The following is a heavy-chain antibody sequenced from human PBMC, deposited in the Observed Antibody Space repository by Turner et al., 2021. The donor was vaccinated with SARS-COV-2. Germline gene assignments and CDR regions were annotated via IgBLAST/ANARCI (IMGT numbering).Heavy chain of an antibody. Sequence: EVQLLESGGGLVQPGGSLRLSCAASGFTFSSYAMSWVRQAPGKGLEWVSAFSAGGGSTYYADSVKGRFTISRDNSKNTLYLQMNSLRAEDTAVYYCAKGEGIVVVVAALYWGQGTLVTVSS. V-gene: IGHV3-23*01. D-gene: IGHD2-15*01. J-gene: IGHJ4*02. CDR2: FSAGGGST. CDR1: GFTFSSYA. CDR3: AKGEGIVVVVAALY.